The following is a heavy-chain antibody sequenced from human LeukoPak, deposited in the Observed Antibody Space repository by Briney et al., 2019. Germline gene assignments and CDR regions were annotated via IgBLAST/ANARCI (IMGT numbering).Heavy chain of an antibody. J-gene: IGHJ4*02. CDR1: GFTFSSYW. CDR3: AREQGYDFWSGPLD. CDR2: IKQDGSEK. Sequence: GGSLRLSCAASGFTFSSYWMSWVRQAPGRGLEWVANIKQDGSEKYYVDSVKGRFTISRDNAKNSLYLQMNSLRAEDTAVYYCAREQGYDFWSGPLDWGQGTLVTVSS. V-gene: IGHV3-7*01. D-gene: IGHD3-3*01.